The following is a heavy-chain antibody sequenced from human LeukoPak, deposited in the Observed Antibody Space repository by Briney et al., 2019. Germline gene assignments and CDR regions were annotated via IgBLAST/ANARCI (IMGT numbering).Heavy chain of an antibody. CDR1: GFTFSSYS. CDR2: ISSSSHI. CDR3: ARGGKWSPRDRFNP. J-gene: IGHJ5*02. D-gene: IGHD2-8*01. Sequence: GGSLRLSCAASGFTFSSYSMNWVRQAPGKGLEWVSSISSSSHIYYEDTVKVRFTISRDNAKNSMYLQMNSLRAEDTAVYYCARGGKWSPRDRFNPWGQGNLVTVSS. V-gene: IGHV3-21*01.